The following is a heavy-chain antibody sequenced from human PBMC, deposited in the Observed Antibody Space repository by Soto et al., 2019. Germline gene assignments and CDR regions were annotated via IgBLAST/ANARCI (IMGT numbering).Heavy chain of an antibody. D-gene: IGHD2-15*01. CDR3: ARGRLLKYIVVVVAATNWFDP. J-gene: IGHJ5*02. CDR1: GFTFSSYA. CDR2: ISYDGSNK. V-gene: IGHV3-30-3*01. Sequence: QVQLVESGGGVVQPGRSLRLSCAASGFTFSSYAMHWVRQAPGKGLEWVAVISYDGSNKYYADSVKGRFTISRDNSKNTLYLQMNSLRAEDTAVYYCARGRLLKYIVVVVAATNWFDPWGQGTLVTVSS.